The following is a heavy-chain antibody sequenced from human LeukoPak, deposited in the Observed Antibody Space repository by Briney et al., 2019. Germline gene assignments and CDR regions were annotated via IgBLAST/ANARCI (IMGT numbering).Heavy chain of an antibody. J-gene: IGHJ4*02. CDR3: TRVFVGDEYSSSGY. V-gene: IGHV3-74*01. CDR1: GFTFSRYY. D-gene: IGHD6-13*01. Sequence: PGGSQRLSRAASGFTFSRYYMHWVRQAPGKGLVWVSRINSDGSSTTYADSVKGRFTISRDNAKNTLYLQMNSLKVEDTAVYYCTRVFVGDEYSSSGYWGQGTLVTVSS. CDR2: INSDGSST.